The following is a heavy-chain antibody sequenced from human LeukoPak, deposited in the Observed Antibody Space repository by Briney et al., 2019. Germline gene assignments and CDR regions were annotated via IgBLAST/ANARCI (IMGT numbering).Heavy chain of an antibody. V-gene: IGHV3-30*02. CDR3: ANGLDDCSSTSCPFDY. Sequence: GGSLRLSCAASGFTLSSYGMHWVRQAPGKGLEWVAFIRYDGSNKYYADSVKGRFTISRDNSKNTLYLQMNSLRAEDTAVYYCANGLDDCSSTSCPFDYWGQGTLVTVSS. D-gene: IGHD2-2*01. CDR1: GFTLSSYG. J-gene: IGHJ4*02. CDR2: IRYDGSNK.